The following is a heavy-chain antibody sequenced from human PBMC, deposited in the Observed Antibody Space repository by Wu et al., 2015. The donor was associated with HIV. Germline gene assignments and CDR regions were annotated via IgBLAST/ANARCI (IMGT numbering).Heavy chain of an antibody. V-gene: IGHV1-69*13. CDR2: IIPISGTA. CDR1: GGNFRNHA. CDR3: ARGSILEMSTASYYYYVWTS. D-gene: IGHD5-24*01. Sequence: QVQLVQSGPEVKKAGSSVKVSCKASGGNFRNHAISWVRQAPGQGLEWMGRIIPISGTANYAQRFQGRVTITADKPTNTAYMELSSLRSDDTAVYYCARGSILEMSTASYYYYVWTSGPRDHGHRLL. J-gene: IGHJ6*02.